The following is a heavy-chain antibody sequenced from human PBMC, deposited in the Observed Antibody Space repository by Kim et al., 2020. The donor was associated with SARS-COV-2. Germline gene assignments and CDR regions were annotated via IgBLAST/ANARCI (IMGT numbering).Heavy chain of an antibody. CDR3: ARISDANYYDGSVGDAFDI. D-gene: IGHD3-22*01. V-gene: IGHV4-34*01. Sequence: SETLSLTCAVYGGSLNGHFWTWIRQSPGKGLEWIGEINHNGIDKSNPYLPSRKRRVTISLDTSTIQFSLNLFSVTAADTAMYFCARISDANYYDGSVGDAFDIWGQGTMVTVSS. CDR2: INHNGID. CDR1: GGSLNGHF. J-gene: IGHJ3*02.